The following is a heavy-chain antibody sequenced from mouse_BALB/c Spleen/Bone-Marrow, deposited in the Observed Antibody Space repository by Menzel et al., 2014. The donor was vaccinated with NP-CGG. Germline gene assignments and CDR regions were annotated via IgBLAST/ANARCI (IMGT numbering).Heavy chain of an antibody. CDR1: GYTFTSYY. V-gene: IGHV1S56*01. Sequence: VPLQQSGPELVKPGASVRISCKASGYTFTSYYIHWVRQRPGQGLEWIGRIYPGDFNTKFNEKFKGTATLHADKSYSSDSMQRSSLTSEDSAVYFCARKRQRAYDSMKYWGQGTSVTVSS. CDR2: IYPGDFNT. D-gene: IGHD2-4*01. CDR3: ARKRQRAYDSMKY. J-gene: IGHJ4*01.